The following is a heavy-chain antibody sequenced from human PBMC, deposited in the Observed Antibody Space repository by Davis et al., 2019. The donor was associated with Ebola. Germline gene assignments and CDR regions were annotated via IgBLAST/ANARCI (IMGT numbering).Heavy chain of an antibody. V-gene: IGHV1-69*06. D-gene: IGHD6-13*01. CDR3: ARNSLQQLVPLRYYGMDV. CDR2: IIPIFGTA. CDR1: GYTFSSYA. Sequence: AASVKVSCKASGYTFSSYAISWVRQAPGQGLEWMGGIIPIFGTANYAQKFQGRVTITADKSTSTAYMELSSLRSEDTAVYYCARNSLQQLVPLRYYGMDVWGQGTTVTVSS. J-gene: IGHJ6*02.